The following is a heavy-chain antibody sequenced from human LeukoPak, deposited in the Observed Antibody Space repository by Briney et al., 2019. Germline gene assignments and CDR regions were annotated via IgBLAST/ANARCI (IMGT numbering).Heavy chain of an antibody. J-gene: IGHJ4*02. CDR3: ARAREMAKIIH. D-gene: IGHD5-24*01. Sequence: PGGSLRLSCAASGFTFGDYAMSWVRQAPGKGLEWVCFIRSKADGGTTEYAASVKGRFTNSRDDSKSIAYLQMNSLKTEDTAVYYCARAREMAKIIHWGQGTLVTVSS. CDR2: IRSKADGGTT. V-gene: IGHV3-49*04. CDR1: GFTFGDYA.